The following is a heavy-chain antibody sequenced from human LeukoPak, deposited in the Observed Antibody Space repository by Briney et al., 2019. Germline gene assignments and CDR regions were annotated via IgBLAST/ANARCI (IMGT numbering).Heavy chain of an antibody. CDR2: IYYTGTT. Sequence: PWETLSLTCTVSGGSISPYYWSWIRQPAGKGLEWIGRIYYTGTTDYNPSLKSRVSMSLDTSTKQFSLKLSSVTAADTAVYYCARGLTAAVDRALDYWGQGTLVTVSS. V-gene: IGHV4-4*07. J-gene: IGHJ4*02. CDR3: ARGLTAAVDRALDY. CDR1: GGSISPYY. D-gene: IGHD6-13*01.